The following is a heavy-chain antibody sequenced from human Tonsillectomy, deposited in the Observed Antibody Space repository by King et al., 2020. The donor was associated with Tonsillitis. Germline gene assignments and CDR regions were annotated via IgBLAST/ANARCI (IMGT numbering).Heavy chain of an antibody. CDR2: ISSSGST. Sequence: VQLQESGPGLVKPSKTLSLTCTVSGDYINSGPYFWNWIRQPAGKGLEWIGRISSSGSTSSNPSLKSRVTISVDTSENQFSLKVSSVTAADTAVYYCAGEGFGDYPYWGQGTLVTVSS. CDR3: AGEGFGDYPY. CDR1: GDYINSGPYF. J-gene: IGHJ4*02. V-gene: IGHV4-61*02. D-gene: IGHD4-17*01.